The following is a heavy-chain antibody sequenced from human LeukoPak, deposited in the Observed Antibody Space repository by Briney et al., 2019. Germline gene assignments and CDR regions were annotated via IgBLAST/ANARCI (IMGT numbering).Heavy chain of an antibody. J-gene: IGHJ5*02. D-gene: IGHD2-2*01. CDR2: IYYSGST. Sequence: SETLSLTCTVSGGSISSYYWSWIRQPPGKGLEWIGYIYYSGSTNYNPSLKSRVTISVDTSKNQFSLKLSSVTAADTAVYHCARGGPVHCSSTSCHGNWFDPWGQGTLVTVSS. CDR1: GGSISSYY. CDR3: ARGGPVHCSSTSCHGNWFDP. V-gene: IGHV4-59*01.